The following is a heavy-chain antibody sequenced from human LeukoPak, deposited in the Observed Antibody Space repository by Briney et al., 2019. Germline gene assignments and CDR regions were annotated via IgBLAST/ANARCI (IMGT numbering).Heavy chain of an antibody. CDR3: ARTGIAVAGSLDY. J-gene: IGHJ4*02. CDR1: GGSISSGGYY. V-gene: IGHV4-31*03. CDR2: IYYSGST. D-gene: IGHD6-19*01. Sequence: PSETLSLTYTVSGGSISSGGYYWSWIRQHPGKGLEWIGYIYYSGSTYYNPSLKSRVTISVDTSKNQFSLKLSSVTAADTAVYYCARTGIAVAGSLDYWGQGTLVTVSS.